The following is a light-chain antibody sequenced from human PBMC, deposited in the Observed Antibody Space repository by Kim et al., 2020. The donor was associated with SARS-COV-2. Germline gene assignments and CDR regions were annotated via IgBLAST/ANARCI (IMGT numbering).Light chain of an antibody. CDR1: SGSIASNY. CDR3: QSYDSSNHEV. J-gene: IGLJ3*02. CDR2: EDN. Sequence: NFMLTQPHSVSESPGKTVTLSCTRSSGSIASNYVQWYQQRPGSAPTTVIYEDNQRPSGVPDRFSGSIDSSSNSASLTISGLKTEDEADYYCQSYDSSNHEVFGGGTQLTVL. V-gene: IGLV6-57*04.